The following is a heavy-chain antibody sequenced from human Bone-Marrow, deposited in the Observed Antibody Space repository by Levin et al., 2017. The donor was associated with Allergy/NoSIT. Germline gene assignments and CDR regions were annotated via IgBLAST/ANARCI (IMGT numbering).Heavy chain of an antibody. J-gene: IGHJ4*02. CDR1: GFTFSSSA. D-gene: IGHD3-16*01. Sequence: LSLTCAASGFTFSSSAMSWVRQAPGKGLEWVSAISGSGGSTYYADSVKGRFTISRDNSKNTLYLQMNSLRAEDTAVYYCAKRNSVRGEAKGYYFDYWGQGTLVTVSS. CDR2: ISGSGGST. V-gene: IGHV3-23*01. CDR3: AKRNSVRGEAKGYYFDY.